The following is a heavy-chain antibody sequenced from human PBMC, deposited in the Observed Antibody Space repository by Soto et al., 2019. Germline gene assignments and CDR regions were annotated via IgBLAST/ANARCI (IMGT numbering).Heavy chain of an antibody. CDR3: AKTPFSLTLGTVLHYFDS. CDR1: GASIRSTY. CDR2: IYYSGTT. V-gene: IGHV4-59*01. D-gene: IGHD3-9*01. J-gene: IGHJ4*02. Sequence: QVHLQESGPGLVKPSETLSLTCTVSGASIRSTYWSWIRQSTGKGLQWIGYIYYSGTTNYNPSLNDRVTISLDTSKHKLSLNLTSVTAADTAGYYFAKTPFSLTLGTVLHYFDSWGQGTLVTVSS.